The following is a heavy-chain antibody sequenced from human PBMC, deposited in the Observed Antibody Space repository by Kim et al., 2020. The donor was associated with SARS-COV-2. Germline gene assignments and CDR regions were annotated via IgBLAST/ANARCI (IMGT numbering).Heavy chain of an antibody. Sequence: GGSLRLSCAASGFAFGTHSMNWVRQAPGKGLEWVSSIGSSTNYIYYADSVKGRFTISRDNAKNSLYLQMNSLRAEDTAVYYCARGGYCSRTRCYFYYYALDVGPRGTTLTLPS. CDR1: GFAFGTHS. CDR2: IGSSTNYI. J-gene: IGHJ6*01. V-gene: IGHV3-21*01. CDR3: ARGGYCSRTRCYFYYYALDV. D-gene: IGHD2-2*01.